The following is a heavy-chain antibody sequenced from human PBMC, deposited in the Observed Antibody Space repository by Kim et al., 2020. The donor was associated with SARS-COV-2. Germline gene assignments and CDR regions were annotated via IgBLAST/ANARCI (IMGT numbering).Heavy chain of an antibody. CDR1: GFTFSDYY. CDR2: ISSSGSYT. D-gene: IGHD5-12*01. J-gene: IGHJ4*02. Sequence: GGSLRLSCSPSGFTFSDYYMSWIRQAPGKGLEWVSYISSSGSYTNYANSVKGRFTISRDNAKNSLSLQMNSLRVDDTAVYYCARDRGGHDGYESDYWGQGTLVTVSS. V-gene: IGHV3-11*05. CDR3: ARDRGGHDGYESDY.